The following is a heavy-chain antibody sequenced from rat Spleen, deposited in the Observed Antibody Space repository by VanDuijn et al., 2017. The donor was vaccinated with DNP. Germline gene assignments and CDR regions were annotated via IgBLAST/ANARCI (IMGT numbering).Heavy chain of an antibody. CDR3: TSSLITTDY. D-gene: IGHD1-10*01. Sequence: EVQLVESGGGPVQPGRSLKLSCLASGFIFSNHWMTWIRQAPGKGLEWVASITNTGGSTYYPDSVKGRFTISRDNAKSTLYLQMNSLRSEDTATYYCTSSLITTDYWGQGVMVTVSS. J-gene: IGHJ2*01. V-gene: IGHV5-31*01. CDR2: ITNTGGST. CDR1: GFIFSNHW.